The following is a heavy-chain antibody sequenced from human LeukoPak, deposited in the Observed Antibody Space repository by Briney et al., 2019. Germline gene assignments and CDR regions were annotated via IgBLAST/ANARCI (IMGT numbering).Heavy chain of an antibody. Sequence: GGSLRLSCTASGFTFGDYAMSWVRQAPGKGLEWVSYISSSGSTIYYADSVKGRFTISRDNAKNSLYLQMNSLRAEDTAVYYCARYGGYDSFRDYYYYYMDVWGKGTTVTISS. J-gene: IGHJ6*03. CDR3: ARYGGYDSFRDYYYYYMDV. CDR2: ISSSGSTI. CDR1: GFTFGDYA. V-gene: IGHV3-48*03. D-gene: IGHD5-12*01.